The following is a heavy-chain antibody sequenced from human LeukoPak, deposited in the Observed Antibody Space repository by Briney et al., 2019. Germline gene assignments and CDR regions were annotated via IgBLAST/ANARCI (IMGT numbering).Heavy chain of an antibody. D-gene: IGHD2-15*01. Sequence: ASVKVSCKPSGYTFTSYDINWVRQATGQGLEWIGWMNPNSGNTGYAQKFQGRVTMTMDTSISTAYMELSRLRSDDTAVYYCARELVLGYCSGGSCYSYMGTFDYWGQGTLVTVSS. CDR3: ARELVLGYCSGGSCYSYMGTFDY. CDR1: GYTFTSYD. V-gene: IGHV1-8*01. J-gene: IGHJ4*02. CDR2: MNPNSGNT.